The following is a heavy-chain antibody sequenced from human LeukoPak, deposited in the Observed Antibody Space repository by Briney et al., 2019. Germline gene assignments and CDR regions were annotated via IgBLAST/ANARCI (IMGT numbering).Heavy chain of an antibody. V-gene: IGHV5-10-1*01. Sequence: GESLKISCKGSGYSFTSYWISWVRQMPGKGLEWMGRIDPSDSYTNYSPYFQGHVTIPADKSISTAYLQWSRMKVSDTAMYYCARQESIAVAGPFDYWGQGTLVTVSS. CDR2: IDPSDSYT. J-gene: IGHJ4*02. D-gene: IGHD6-19*01. CDR1: GYSFTSYW. CDR3: ARQESIAVAGPFDY.